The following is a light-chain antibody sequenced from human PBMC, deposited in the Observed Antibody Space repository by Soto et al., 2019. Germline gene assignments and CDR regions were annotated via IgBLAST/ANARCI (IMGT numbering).Light chain of an antibody. CDR3: QQDYNFT. CDR2: GAS. CDR1: QSVSSSY. V-gene: IGKV3D-7*01. Sequence: EIVMTQSPATLSLSPGERATLSCRASQSVSSSYLSWYQQKPGQAPRLLIYGASTRATGIPARFSGSGSGTDFTLTISSLQPEDFAVYYCQQDYNFTFGPGTQVDI. J-gene: IGKJ3*01.